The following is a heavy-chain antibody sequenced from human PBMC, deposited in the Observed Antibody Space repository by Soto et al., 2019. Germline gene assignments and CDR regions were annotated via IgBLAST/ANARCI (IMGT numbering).Heavy chain of an antibody. CDR1: GFTFSSYS. V-gene: IGHV3-21*01. CDR3: ARGGSGRYGDHEAFDI. Sequence: EVQLVESGGGLVKPGGSLRLSCAASGFTFSSYSMNWVRQAPGKGLEWVSSISSSSSYIYYADSVKGRFTISRDNAKNSLYLQMNSLRAGDTAVYYGARGGSGRYGDHEAFDIWGQGTMVTVSS. D-gene: IGHD4-17*01. J-gene: IGHJ3*02. CDR2: ISSSSSYI.